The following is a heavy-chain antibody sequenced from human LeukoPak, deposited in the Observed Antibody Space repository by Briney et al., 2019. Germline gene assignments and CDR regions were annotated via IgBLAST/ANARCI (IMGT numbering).Heavy chain of an antibody. D-gene: IGHD6-19*01. Sequence: GGSLRLSCAASGFTFSSYWMSWVRQAPGKGLEWVANTKPDGSEKNYVDSVKGRFTISRDNAKNSLYLQMNNLRAEDTAVYYCARDEVAVPSGDYWGQGTLVTVSS. CDR3: ARDEVAVPSGDY. J-gene: IGHJ4*02. CDR2: TKPDGSEK. V-gene: IGHV3-7*01. CDR1: GFTFSSYW.